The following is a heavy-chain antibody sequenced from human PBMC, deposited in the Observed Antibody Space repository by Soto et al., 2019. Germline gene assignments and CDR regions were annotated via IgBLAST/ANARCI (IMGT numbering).Heavy chain of an antibody. D-gene: IGHD6-19*01. CDR2: ISYDGSNK. Sequence: QVQLVESGGGLVPPGGSLRLSCAGSGFTFGDSYMSWIRQAPGKGLEWVAVISYDGSNKYYADSVKGRFTISRDNSKNTLYLQMSSLRAEDTAVYYCVKDGSSGWPYYYGMDVWGQGTTVTVSS. J-gene: IGHJ6*02. CDR3: VKDGSSGWPYYYGMDV. V-gene: IGHV3-30*18. CDR1: GFTFGDSY.